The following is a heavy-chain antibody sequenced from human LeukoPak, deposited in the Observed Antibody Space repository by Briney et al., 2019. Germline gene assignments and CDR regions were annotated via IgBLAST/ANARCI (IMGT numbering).Heavy chain of an antibody. CDR3: GSRTAVDGPIDN. J-gene: IGHJ4*02. CDR2: IYSSGST. D-gene: IGHD3/OR15-3a*01. V-gene: IGHV4-59*01. CDR1: GVSLHRSF. Sequence: PSETLSLTCVVSGVSLHRSFWTWVRQPPGKGLEWIWRIYSSGSTAYSTSLMSGLTTSIDTSKNQISLRLASMTAADTAIYFCGSRTAVDGPIDNWGQGILVAVSS.